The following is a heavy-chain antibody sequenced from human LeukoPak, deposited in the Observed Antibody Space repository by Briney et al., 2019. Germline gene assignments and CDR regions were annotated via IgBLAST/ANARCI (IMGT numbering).Heavy chain of an antibody. V-gene: IGHV1-2*02. CDR3: ARADIVVIPTVGFDY. CDR1: GYTFSGHY. CDR2: INPNSGAM. D-gene: IGHD2-2*01. Sequence: ASVKVSCKSSGYTFSGHYIHWVRQAPGQGLDWMGWINPNSGAMKYARKFEDRVTLTRDMSITTAYMELSRLRSDDTAVYYCARADIVVIPTVGFDYWGQGTLVTVSS. J-gene: IGHJ4*02.